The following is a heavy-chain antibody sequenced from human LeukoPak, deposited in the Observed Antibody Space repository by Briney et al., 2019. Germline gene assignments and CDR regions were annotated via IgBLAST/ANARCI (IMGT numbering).Heavy chain of an antibody. V-gene: IGHV3-23*01. CDR3: AKDRSDWSPFGY. J-gene: IGHJ4*02. Sequence: GGSLGLSCAASGFAFSSYVMSWVRQVPGKGLEWVSGISGSGGTHYADSVKGRLTISRDNARNTLYLQMNSLRAEDTAVYYCAKDRSDWSPFGYWGQGTLVTVSS. D-gene: IGHD3-9*01. CDR2: ISGSGGT. CDR1: GFAFSSYV.